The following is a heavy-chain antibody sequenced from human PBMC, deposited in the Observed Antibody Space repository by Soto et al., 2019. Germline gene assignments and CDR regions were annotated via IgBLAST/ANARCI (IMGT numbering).Heavy chain of an antibody. CDR3: ARRHYDSSGYYFPPGAFDI. CDR2: IWYDGSNK. V-gene: IGHV3-33*01. J-gene: IGHJ3*02. Sequence: QVQLVESGGGVVQPGRSLRLSCAASGFTFSSYGMHWVRQAPGKGLEWVAVIWYDGSNKYYADSVKGRFTISRDNSKNTLYLQMNSLRAEDTAVYYCARRHYDSSGYYFPPGAFDIWGQGTMVTVSS. D-gene: IGHD3-22*01. CDR1: GFTFSSYG.